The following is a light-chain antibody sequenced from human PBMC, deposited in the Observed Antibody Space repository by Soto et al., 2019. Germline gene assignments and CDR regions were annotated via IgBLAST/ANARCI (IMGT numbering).Light chain of an antibody. V-gene: IGLV2-23*01. Sequence: QSALTQPASVSGSPGQSITISCTGAVGLVSWYQQHPGKVPKLIIYDDTKRPSGVSSRFLGSKSGNTASLTISGLQTEDEADYYCCLYVGGRTYVFGTGTKV. CDR1: VGL. J-gene: IGLJ1*01. CDR3: CLYVGGRTYV. CDR2: DDT.